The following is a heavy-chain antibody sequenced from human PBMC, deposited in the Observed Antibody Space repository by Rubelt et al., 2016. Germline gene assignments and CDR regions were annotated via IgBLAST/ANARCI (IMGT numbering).Heavy chain of an antibody. CDR1: GGSISSYY. J-gene: IGHJ6*02. D-gene: IGHD3-22*01. CDR3: ARGGVVVVTSPIYYGMDV. V-gene: IGHV4-59*12. Sequence: QVQLQESGPGLVKPSETLSLTCTVSGGSISSYYWSWIRQPPGKGLEWIGYIYYSGSTNYNPSLKSRVTISVETSKNQFSLKLSSVTAADTAVYYCARGGVVVVTSPIYYGMDVWGQGTTVTVSS. CDR2: IYYSGST.